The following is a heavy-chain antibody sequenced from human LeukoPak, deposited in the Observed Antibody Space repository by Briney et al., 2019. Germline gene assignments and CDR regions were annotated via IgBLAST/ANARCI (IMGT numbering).Heavy chain of an antibody. Sequence: GGSLRLSCAASGFTFSSYAMSWVRQAPGKGLEWVSAISGSGGSTYYADSVKGRFTISRDNSKNTLYLQMNSLRAEDTAVYYCAKGDLDYGDFPYYFDYWGQGTLVTVSS. D-gene: IGHD4-17*01. J-gene: IGHJ4*02. CDR3: AKGDLDYGDFPYYFDY. CDR1: GFTFSSYA. CDR2: ISGSGGST. V-gene: IGHV3-23*01.